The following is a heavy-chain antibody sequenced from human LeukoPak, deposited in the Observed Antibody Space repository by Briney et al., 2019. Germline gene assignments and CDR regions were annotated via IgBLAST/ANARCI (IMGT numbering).Heavy chain of an antibody. CDR2: NSAYNGKT. Sequence: ASVKVSCKASGYTFTSYGMSWVRLAPGQRIEWMGWNSAYNGKTNYAQKFQGRVTMTTDTSTNTAYMELRGLRSDDTAVYYCARDPQQLVGATGGGFEYWGQGTLVTVSS. CDR3: ARDPQQLVGATGGGFEY. CDR1: GYTFTSYG. V-gene: IGHV1-18*01. J-gene: IGHJ4*02. D-gene: IGHD1-26*01.